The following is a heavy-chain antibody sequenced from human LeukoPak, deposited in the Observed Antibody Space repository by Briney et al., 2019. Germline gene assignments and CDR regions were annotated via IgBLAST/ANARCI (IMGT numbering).Heavy chain of an antibody. CDR3: ARRWRAYYDGSGHYFFDY. CDR2: IDPNSGVT. J-gene: IGHJ4*02. D-gene: IGHD3-22*01. Sequence: ASVKVSCKASGYTFTGYYMHWVRQAPGQGLEWMGWIDPNSGVTNYAQKFQGRVTMTRDTSISTAYMELSSLRSDDTAVYYCARRWRAYYDGSGHYFFDYWGQGTLVTVSS. CDR1: GYTFTGYY. V-gene: IGHV1-2*02.